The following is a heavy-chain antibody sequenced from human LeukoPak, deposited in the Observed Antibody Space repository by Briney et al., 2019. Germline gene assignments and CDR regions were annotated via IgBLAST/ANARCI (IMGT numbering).Heavy chain of an antibody. Sequence: PSETLSLTCNVSGVSIRSYYWSWIRQPPGKGMEWIGYISYSGSTNYNPSLKSRVTISLDTSTSHFSLNVTSVTAADTAVYYCARDRDYVGVFDPWGQAILVTVSS. J-gene: IGHJ5*02. CDR1: GVSIRSYY. CDR3: ARDRDYVGVFDP. D-gene: IGHD2-21*01. V-gene: IGHV4-59*01. CDR2: ISYSGST.